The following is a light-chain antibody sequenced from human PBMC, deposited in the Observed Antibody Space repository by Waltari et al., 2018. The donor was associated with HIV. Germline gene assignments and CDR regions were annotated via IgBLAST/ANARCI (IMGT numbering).Light chain of an antibody. CDR3: QSYDNENPVL. Sequence: NCMWCQPHSASESPGKTVTIPCTRSSGRSTYNYEQCDQQRPGSSPTTVIYKDDQRPSGVPDRFSGSIDSSSNSASLTISGLRPEDEADYYCQSYDNENPVLFGGGTKLTVL. J-gene: IGLJ2*01. CDR2: KDD. CDR1: SGRSTYNY. V-gene: IGLV6-57*01.